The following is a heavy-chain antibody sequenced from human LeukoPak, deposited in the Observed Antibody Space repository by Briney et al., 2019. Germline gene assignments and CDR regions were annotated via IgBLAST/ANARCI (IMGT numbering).Heavy chain of an antibody. J-gene: IGHJ4*02. CDR3: AKLSGYDYYFDY. CDR2: ISGSGGST. D-gene: IGHD5-12*01. CDR1: GFTFSSYA. V-gene: IGHV3-23*01. Sequence: GGSLRLSCAASGFTFSSYAMSWVRQAPGKGLEWVPAISGSGGSTYYADSVKGRFTISRDNSKNTLYLQMNSLRAEDTAVYYCAKLSGYDYYFDYWGQGTLVTVSS.